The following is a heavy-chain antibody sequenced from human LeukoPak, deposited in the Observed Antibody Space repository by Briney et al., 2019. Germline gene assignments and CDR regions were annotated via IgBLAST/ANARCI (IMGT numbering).Heavy chain of an antibody. D-gene: IGHD6-13*01. CDR2: IYHGGST. CDR1: GGSISSYY. CDR3: ARGAAAAAFDI. V-gene: IGHV4-4*07. Sequence: SETLSLTCTVSGGSISSYYWSWIRQPAGKGLEWIGSIYHGGSTNYNPSLKSRVTISVDKSKNQFSLKLSSVTAADTAVYYCARGAAAAAFDIWGQGTMVTVSS. J-gene: IGHJ3*02.